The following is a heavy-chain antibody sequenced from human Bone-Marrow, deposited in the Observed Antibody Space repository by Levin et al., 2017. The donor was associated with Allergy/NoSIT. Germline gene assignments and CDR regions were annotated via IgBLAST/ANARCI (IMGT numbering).Heavy chain of an antibody. V-gene: IGHV4-4*02. CDR3: ARDITDTTPPRCWFDP. Sequence: PSETLSLTCAVSGGSISSSNWWSWVRQPPGKGLAWIGEIYHSGSTNYNPSLKSRVTISVDKSKNQFSLKLSSVTAADTAVYYCARDITDTTPPRCWFDPWGQGTLVTVSS. D-gene: IGHD3-3*01. J-gene: IGHJ5*02. CDR1: GGSISSSNW. CDR2: IYHSGST.